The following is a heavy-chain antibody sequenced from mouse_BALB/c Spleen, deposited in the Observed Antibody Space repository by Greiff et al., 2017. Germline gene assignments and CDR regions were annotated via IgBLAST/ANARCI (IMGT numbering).Heavy chain of an antibody. CDR3: SRYRYDAMDY. Sequence: DLVKPGASVKLSCKASGYTFTSYWINWIKQRPGQGLEWIGRIAPGSGSTYYNEMFKGKATLTVDTSSSTAYIQLSSLSSEDSAVYCCSRYRYDAMDYWGQGTSVTVAA. CDR2: IAPGSGST. V-gene: IGHV1S41*01. J-gene: IGHJ4*01. CDR1: GYTFTSYW. D-gene: IGHD2-14*01.